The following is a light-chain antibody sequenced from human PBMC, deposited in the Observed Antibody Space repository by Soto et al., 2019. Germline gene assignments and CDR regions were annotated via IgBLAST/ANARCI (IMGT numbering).Light chain of an antibody. CDR2: DAS. Sequence: EIVLTQSPATLSLSPGDRATLSCRASQGVRSYVAWYQQKPGQAPRLLIYDASNRATGIPARFSGSGSGTDFTLTLSSLGPEAFAVYYCQYHSNWTPFTFGPGTKVDIK. CDR1: QGVRSY. V-gene: IGKV3-11*01. J-gene: IGKJ3*01. CDR3: QYHSNWTPFT.